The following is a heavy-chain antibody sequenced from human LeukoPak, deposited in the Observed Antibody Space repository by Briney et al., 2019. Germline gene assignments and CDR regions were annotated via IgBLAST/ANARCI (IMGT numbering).Heavy chain of an antibody. CDR1: GGSISSDIYY. J-gene: IGHJ4*02. CDR2: ISYSGST. CDR3: ASEDTGMAH. D-gene: IGHD5-18*01. V-gene: IGHV4-39*07. Sequence: SETLSLTCTVSGGSISSDIYYWGWIRQPPDKGLEWIGSISYSGSTYYNPSLKSRVTISVDMSKNQFSLNPRSVTAADTAVYYCASEDTGMAHWGQGSLVIASS.